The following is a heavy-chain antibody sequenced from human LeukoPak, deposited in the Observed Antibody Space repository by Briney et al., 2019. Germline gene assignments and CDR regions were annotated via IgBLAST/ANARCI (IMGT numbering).Heavy chain of an antibody. CDR3: AKVRISITPSDY. Sequence: GGSLRLSCAASGFTFSSYAMSGVGKAPGKGLEWVSAISGSGGSTYYADSVKGRFTISRDNSKNTLYLQMNSLRAEDTAVYYCAKVRISITPSDYWGQGTLVTVSS. D-gene: IGHD2/OR15-2a*01. V-gene: IGHV3-23*01. J-gene: IGHJ4*02. CDR2: ISGSGGST. CDR1: GFTFSSYA.